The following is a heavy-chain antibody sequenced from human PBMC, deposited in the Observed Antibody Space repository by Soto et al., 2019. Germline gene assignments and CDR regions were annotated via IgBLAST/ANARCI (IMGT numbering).Heavy chain of an antibody. CDR2: IFYSGST. Sequence: PSETLSLTCTVSGGSISSSSYYWGWIRQPPGKGLEWIGYIFYSGSTYYNPSLKSRVAISVDTSKNQFSLKLSSVTAADTAVYYCARAPGDYFDCWGQGTLVTVSS. CDR3: ARAPGDYFDC. J-gene: IGHJ4*02. CDR1: GGSISSSSYY. V-gene: IGHV4-31*03.